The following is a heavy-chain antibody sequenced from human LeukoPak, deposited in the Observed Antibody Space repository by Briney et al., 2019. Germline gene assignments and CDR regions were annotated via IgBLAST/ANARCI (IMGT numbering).Heavy chain of an antibody. V-gene: IGHV4-4*02. D-gene: IGHD2-2*01. Sequence: SETLSLTCAVSGGSVSSSNWWSWVRQPPGKGLEWIGEIYHSGSTNYNPSLKSRVTISVDTSKNQFSLKLSSLTAADTAVYYCARHFQDCSSTSCYGYYYYYYYMDVWGQGTTVTVSS. CDR1: GGSVSSSNW. CDR2: IYHSGST. CDR3: ARHFQDCSSTSCYGYYYYYYYMDV. J-gene: IGHJ6*03.